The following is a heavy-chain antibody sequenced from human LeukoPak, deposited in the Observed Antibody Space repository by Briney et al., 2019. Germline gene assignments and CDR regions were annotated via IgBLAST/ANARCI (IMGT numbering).Heavy chain of an antibody. Sequence: SSETLSLTCKVPGGSISSSSYYWGWIRQPPGKGLEWIGTIYYTGTTYYNPSLKSRVTISVDTSKNQFSLKLSSVTAADTAVYYCARLSTVTTSFDYWGQGTLVTVSS. J-gene: IGHJ4*02. CDR3: ARLSTVTTSFDY. CDR2: IYYTGTT. CDR1: GGSISSSSYY. D-gene: IGHD4-17*01. V-gene: IGHV4-39*07.